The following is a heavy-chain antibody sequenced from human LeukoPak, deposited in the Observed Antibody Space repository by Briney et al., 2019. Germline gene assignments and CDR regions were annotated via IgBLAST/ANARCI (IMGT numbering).Heavy chain of an antibody. CDR2: ISAYNGNT. CDR1: GYTFTSYG. CDR3: ARIIIHDGTYYYGMDV. D-gene: IGHD3-3*01. V-gene: IGHV1-18*01. J-gene: IGHJ6*02. Sequence: GASVKVSCKASGYTFTSYGISWVRQAPGQGLEWMGWISAYNGNTNYAQKLQGRVTMTTDTSTSTAYMELRSLRSDDTAVYYCARIIIHDGTYYYGMDVWGQGTTVTVSS.